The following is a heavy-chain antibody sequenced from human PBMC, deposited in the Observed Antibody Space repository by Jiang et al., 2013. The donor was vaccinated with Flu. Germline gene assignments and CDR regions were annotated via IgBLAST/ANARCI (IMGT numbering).Heavy chain of an antibody. CDR2: IFYTGNT. D-gene: IGHD6-13*01. V-gene: IGHV4-59*08. CDR1: GASVTNHF. CDR3: ARHVFGSSRVDI. Sequence: GSGLVKPSETLSLTCTVSGASVTNHFWTWFRQPAGQTLEWIGNIFYTGNTHYDPSLKSRVTISMDTSRNQFFLQLTSVTAADTAVYYCARHVFGSSRVDIWGQGTLVTVSS. J-gene: IGHJ4*02.